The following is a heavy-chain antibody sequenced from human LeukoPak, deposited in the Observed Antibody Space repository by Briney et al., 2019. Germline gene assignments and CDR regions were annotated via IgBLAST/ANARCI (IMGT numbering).Heavy chain of an antibody. J-gene: IGHJ3*02. CDR3: ARGAVSGDCSAGSCHHFDI. CDR2: MNPESGNT. Sequence: ASVKVSCKASGNIFTSDINWVRQATGQGLEWMGWMNPESGNTDYAPKFQGRVTMTRDISIRTAYMELSSLRSEATAVYYCARGAVSGDCSAGSCHHFDIWGQGTMVIVSS. CDR1: GNIFTSD. D-gene: IGHD2-15*01. V-gene: IGHV1-8*01.